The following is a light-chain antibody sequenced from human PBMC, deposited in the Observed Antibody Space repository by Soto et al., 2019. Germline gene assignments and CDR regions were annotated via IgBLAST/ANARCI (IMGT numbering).Light chain of an antibody. CDR1: SSNIGTNT. Sequence: QSVLSQPPSASGTPGQRVTISCSGSSSNIGTNTVNWYQHLPGTAPKLLIYSNNQRPSGVPDRFSGSKSGTSASLAIRGLQSEDEADYYCAAWDDSLNGHVVFGGGTKLTVL. CDR3: AAWDDSLNGHVV. J-gene: IGLJ2*01. CDR2: SNN. V-gene: IGLV1-44*01.